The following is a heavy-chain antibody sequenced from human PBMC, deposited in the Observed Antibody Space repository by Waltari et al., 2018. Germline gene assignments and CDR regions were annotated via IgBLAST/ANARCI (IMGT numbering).Heavy chain of an antibody. CDR1: GFPLSAFA. V-gene: IGHV3-23*04. CDR2: VDTSGAT. CDR3: AKDRWGGANYFDY. J-gene: IGHJ4*02. D-gene: IGHD2-21*01. Sequence: VQLVASGGGLVQPGGSLRLSCPASGFPLSAFAMTWVRQAPGTGLEWVSTVDTSGATYYAESVKGRFSISRDTSRNILYLEMSSLRTDDTALYFCAKDRWGGANYFDYWGQGTLATVSS.